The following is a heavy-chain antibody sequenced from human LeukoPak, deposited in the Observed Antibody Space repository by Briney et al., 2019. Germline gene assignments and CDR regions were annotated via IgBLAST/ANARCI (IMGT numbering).Heavy chain of an antibody. CDR1: GFTFSRYS. CDR3: ARDREVVAFDN. J-gene: IGHJ3*02. CDR2: ISSSSSTV. D-gene: IGHD2-15*01. Sequence: GGSLRLSCADSGFTFSRYSMNRVRQAPGKGLEWVSYISSSSSTVYYADSVRGRFTISRDNSKNSLYLQMNSLRAEDTAVYYCARDREVVAFDNWGQGTMVTVSS. V-gene: IGHV3-48*04.